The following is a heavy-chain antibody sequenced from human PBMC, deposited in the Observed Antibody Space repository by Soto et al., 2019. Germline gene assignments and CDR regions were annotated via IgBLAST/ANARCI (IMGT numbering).Heavy chain of an antibody. CDR1: GFTFTSSA. CDR3: AAPRRITIFGVDSYGMDV. CDR2: IVVGSGNT. D-gene: IGHD3-3*01. J-gene: IGHJ6*02. Sequence: VASVKVSCKASGFTFTSSAAQWVRQARGQRLEWIGWIVVGSGNTNYAQKFQERVTITRDMSTSTAYMELSSLRSEDTAVYYCAAPRRITIFGVDSYGMDVWGQGTTVTVSS. V-gene: IGHV1-58*01.